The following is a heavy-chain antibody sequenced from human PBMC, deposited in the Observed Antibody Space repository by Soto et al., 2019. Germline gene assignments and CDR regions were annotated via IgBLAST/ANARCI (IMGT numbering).Heavy chain of an antibody. CDR3: AKDQVRMVRGVFDY. Sequence: GGSLRLSCAASGFTFSSYVMHWVRQAPGKGLEWVAVISYDGSNKYYADSVKGRFTISRDNSKNTLYLQMNSLRAEDTAVYYCAKDQVRMVRGVFDYWGQGTLVTVSS. J-gene: IGHJ4*02. CDR2: ISYDGSNK. V-gene: IGHV3-30-3*01. CDR1: GFTFSSYV. D-gene: IGHD3-10*01.